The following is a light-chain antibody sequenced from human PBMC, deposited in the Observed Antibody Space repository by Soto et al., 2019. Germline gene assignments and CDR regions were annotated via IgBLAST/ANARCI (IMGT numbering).Light chain of an antibody. CDR2: GAS. J-gene: IGKJ1*01. CDR3: QQYNDWPRT. CDR1: QNVDKF. V-gene: IGKV3-15*01. Sequence: EIELTQSPATLSLSPGETATLSCRASQNVDKFLAWYQQRPGQPPRLLIYGASTRATGSPDRFSASGSATEFTLTISSLQSEDFAVYYCQQYNDWPRTFGQGTKVDIK.